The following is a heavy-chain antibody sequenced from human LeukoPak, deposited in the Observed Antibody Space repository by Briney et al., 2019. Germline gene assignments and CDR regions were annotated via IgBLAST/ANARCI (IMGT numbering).Heavy chain of an antibody. CDR3: ASSTYDFWSGPNNWFDP. J-gene: IGHJ5*02. D-gene: IGHD3-3*01. V-gene: IGHV1-2*02. CDR2: INPNSGGP. CDR1: GSTFTGYY. Sequence: ASVKVSCKASGSTFTGYYMHWVRQAPGQGLEWMGWINPNSGGPNYAQKIQGRATMTRDTSISTAYMELSRLRSDDTAVYYCASSTYDFWSGPNNWFDPWGQGTLVTVSS.